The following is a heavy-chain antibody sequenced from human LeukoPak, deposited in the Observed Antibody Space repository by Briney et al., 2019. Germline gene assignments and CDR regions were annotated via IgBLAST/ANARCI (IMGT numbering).Heavy chain of an antibody. CDR1: GFTFSSNA. CDR2: ISGSGGRT. D-gene: IGHD5-24*01. V-gene: IGHV3-23*01. J-gene: IGHJ4*02. Sequence: GGSLRLSCAASGFTFSSNAMTWVRQAPGKGLEWVSAISGSGGRTYYTGSVKGRFTISRDNSRNTLYLQLNSLRGEDTALYYCAKDGPETATIQGYFDYWGQGALVAVSS. CDR3: AKDGPETATIQGYFDY.